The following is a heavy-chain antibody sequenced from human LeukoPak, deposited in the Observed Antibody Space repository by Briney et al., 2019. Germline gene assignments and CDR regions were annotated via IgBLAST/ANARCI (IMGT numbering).Heavy chain of an antibody. CDR2: ISYDGSNK. CDR1: GFTFSTYT. V-gene: IGHV3-30-3*01. J-gene: IGHJ4*02. D-gene: IGHD4-17*01. Sequence: PGGSLRLSCAASGFTFSTYTMHWVRQAPGKGLEWVAVISYDGSNKYYADSVKGRFTISRDNSKNTLYLQMNSLRAEDTAVYYCARAKARMTTVTPIDYWGQGTLVTVSS. CDR3: ARAKARMTTVTPIDY.